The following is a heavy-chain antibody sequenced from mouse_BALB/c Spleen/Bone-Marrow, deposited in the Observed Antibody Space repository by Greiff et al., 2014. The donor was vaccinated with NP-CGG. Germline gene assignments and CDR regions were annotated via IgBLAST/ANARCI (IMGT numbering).Heavy chain of an antibody. CDR1: GYTFTLSW. Sequence: VQLQQSGAELVRPGASVKLSCKASGYTFTLSWMTWIKPRPAPGLELIGRIDPYDSETHYNLRFKDKAILTVDKSSSTAYMQLSSLTSEDSAVYYCARSYDGYYVDYWGQGTTLTVSS. CDR2: IDPYDSET. D-gene: IGHD2-3*01. J-gene: IGHJ2*01. CDR3: ARSYDGYYVDY. V-gene: IGHV1-74*04.